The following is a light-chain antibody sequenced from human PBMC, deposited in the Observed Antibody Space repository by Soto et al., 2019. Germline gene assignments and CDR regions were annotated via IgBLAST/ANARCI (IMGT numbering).Light chain of an antibody. CDR3: QQYGASPPLS. CDR1: QTVSSSY. V-gene: IGKV3-20*01. J-gene: IGKJ4*01. Sequence: EIVLTQTPGTLSLSPGERDTLSCRASQTVSSSYLAWYQQKPGQAPRLLIYGASSRATGIPDRFSGSGSGTDFTLTISRLEPEDFAVYYCQQYGASPPLSFGGGTNVEIK. CDR2: GAS.